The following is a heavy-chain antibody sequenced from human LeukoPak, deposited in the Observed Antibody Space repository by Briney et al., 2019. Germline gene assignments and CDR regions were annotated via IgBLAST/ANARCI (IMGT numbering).Heavy chain of an antibody. CDR2: IKQDGSEK. CDR1: GFTFSNNW. D-gene: IGHD6-6*01. V-gene: IGHV3-7*01. J-gene: IGHJ4*02. CDR3: ARDVSDENGSLSRIHLDS. Sequence: PGGSLRLSCAASGFTFSNNWMTWVRQAPGKGLEWVANIKQDGSEKYYVDSVKGRFTISRDNAKNSLFLQMNSLRAEDSAVYYCARDVSDENGSLSRIHLDSWGQGTLVSVSS.